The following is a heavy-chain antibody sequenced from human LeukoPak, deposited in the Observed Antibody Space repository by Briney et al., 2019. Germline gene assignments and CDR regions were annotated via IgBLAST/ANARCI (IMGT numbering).Heavy chain of an antibody. J-gene: IGHJ4*02. CDR3: ARGYGWLDY. CDR1: GGSISNYY. CDR2: IYYSGST. D-gene: IGHD2-8*02. Sequence: SETLSLTCTVSGGSISNYYWTCIRQPPGKGLEWIGYIYYSGSTDYNPSLKSRVTISVDTSKNQFSLKLSSVTAADTAVYYCARGYGWLDYWGQGTLVTVSS. V-gene: IGHV4-59*01.